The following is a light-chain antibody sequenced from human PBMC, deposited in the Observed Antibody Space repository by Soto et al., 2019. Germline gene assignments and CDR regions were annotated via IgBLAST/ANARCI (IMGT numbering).Light chain of an antibody. CDR3: QQYNSYPLI. V-gene: IGKV1-5*03. CDR1: QSISSW. CDR2: KAS. J-gene: IGKJ4*01. Sequence: DIQLTQSPSTLSASIGDRVTITCRASQSISSWLAWYQQKPGKAPKLLIQKASSLESGVPSRFSGSGSGTEFTPTISNLQPDDFATYYCQQYNSYPLIFGGGTKVEIK.